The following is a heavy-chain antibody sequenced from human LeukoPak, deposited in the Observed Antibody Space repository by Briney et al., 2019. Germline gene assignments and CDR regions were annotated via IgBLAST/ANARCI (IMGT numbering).Heavy chain of an antibody. V-gene: IGHV3-74*01. D-gene: IGHD2-21*02. CDR2: ISTDGSSR. CDR1: GFTFSTYW. Sequence: GGSLRLSCAGSGFTFSTYWMHWVRQAPGKGLVWVSRISTDGSSRSYADSVKGRFTISRDNAKNTLFLQMDSLRAEDTAVCYCVRGTSRENGYGGDDPYWGQGTLVIVSS. J-gene: IGHJ4*02. CDR3: VRGTSRENGYGGDDPY.